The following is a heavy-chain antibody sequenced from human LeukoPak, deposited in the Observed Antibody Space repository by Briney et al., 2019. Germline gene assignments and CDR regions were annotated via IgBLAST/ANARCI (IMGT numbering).Heavy chain of an antibody. Sequence: SVTLSLTYAVYGGSFSVYYWPWIRQPPGKALEGIGEINHSGSTNYNPSLTSRVTLSVNTSKNQFSLKLSYVTAADTAVYYCAGVRYGSSWYGAFDIWGQRTIVSSSS. CDR2: INHSGST. CDR1: GGSFSVYY. CDR3: AGVRYGSSWYGAFDI. D-gene: IGHD6-13*01. V-gene: IGHV4-34*01. J-gene: IGHJ3*02.